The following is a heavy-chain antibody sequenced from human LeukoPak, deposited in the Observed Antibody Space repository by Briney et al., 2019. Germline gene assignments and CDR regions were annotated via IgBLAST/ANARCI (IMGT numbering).Heavy chain of an antibody. CDR2: IKGKTAAGAP. Sequence: GGSLRLSCAASGFTFTSAWMSWVRQAPGKGLEWVGRIKGKTAAGAPDYVASVKGRFTISRDDSKNTLFLQMNSLKTEDTAVYYCNTGDYDFWSGFYSPNHYFDYWGQGTLVTVSS. J-gene: IGHJ4*02. CDR3: NTGDYDFWSGFYSPNHYFDY. D-gene: IGHD3-3*01. CDR1: GFTFTSAW. V-gene: IGHV3-15*01.